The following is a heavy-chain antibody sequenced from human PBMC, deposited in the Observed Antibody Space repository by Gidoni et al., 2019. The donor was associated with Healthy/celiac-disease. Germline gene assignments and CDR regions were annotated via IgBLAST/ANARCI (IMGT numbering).Heavy chain of an antibody. D-gene: IGHD6-13*01. Sequence: QVQLVESGGGVVQPGRYLRLSCAASGFTSSSYAMHGFRQAPGKGLEGVAVISYDGSNKYYADSVKGRFTISRDNSKNTLYLQMNRLRAEDTSVYYCARDGSSSSWYYYGMDVWGQGTTVTVSS. CDR1: GFTSSSYA. CDR3: ARDGSSSSWYYYGMDV. J-gene: IGHJ6*02. V-gene: IGHV3-30*01. CDR2: ISYDGSNK.